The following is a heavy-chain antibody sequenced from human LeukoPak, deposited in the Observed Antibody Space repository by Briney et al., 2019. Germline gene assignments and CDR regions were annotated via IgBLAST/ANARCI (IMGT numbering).Heavy chain of an antibody. D-gene: IGHD2-2*03. CDR2: INHSGST. V-gene: IGHV4-34*01. CDR3: ARGASLDIVVVPAGYYYMDV. Sequence: SETLSLTCAVYGGSFSGYYWSWIRQPPGKGLEWIGEINHSGSTNYNPSLKSRVTISVDTSKNQFSLKLSSATAADTAVYYCARGASLDIVVVPAGYYYMDVWGKGTTVTVSS. J-gene: IGHJ6*03. CDR1: GGSFSGYY.